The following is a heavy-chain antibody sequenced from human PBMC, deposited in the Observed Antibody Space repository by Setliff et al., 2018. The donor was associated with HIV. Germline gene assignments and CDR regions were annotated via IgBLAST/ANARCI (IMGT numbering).Heavy chain of an antibody. D-gene: IGHD6-13*01. Sequence: SETLSLTCAVSGYSISSGYFWAWIRQPPGKGLEWIGSIYHSGSTYYNPSLKSRVTKSVDTSKNQFSLRLSSVTAADTAMYYCARGLGIAAAGSRRQDNWFDPWGQGTQVTVSS. J-gene: IGHJ5*02. CDR3: ARGLGIAAAGSRRQDNWFDP. V-gene: IGHV4-38-2*01. CDR2: IYHSGST. CDR1: GYSISSGYF.